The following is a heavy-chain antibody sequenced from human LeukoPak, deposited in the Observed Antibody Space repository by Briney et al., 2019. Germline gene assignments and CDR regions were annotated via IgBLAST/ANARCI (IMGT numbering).Heavy chain of an antibody. D-gene: IGHD3-22*01. J-gene: IGHJ5*02. V-gene: IGHV4-39*02. CDR1: GGSISSYY. Sequence: SETLSLTCTVSGGSISSYYWSWIRQPPGKGLEWIGSIYYSGSTYYNPSLKSRVTISVDTSKNQFSLKLSSVTAADTAVYYCAREKIAYYDNSGRGWFDPWGQGTLVTVSS. CDR2: IYYSGST. CDR3: AREKIAYYDNSGRGWFDP.